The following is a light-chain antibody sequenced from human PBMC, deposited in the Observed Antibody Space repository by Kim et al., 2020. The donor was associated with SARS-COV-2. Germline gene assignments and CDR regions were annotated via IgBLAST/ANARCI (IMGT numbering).Light chain of an antibody. V-gene: IGLV3-21*04. CDR1: NIGSKN. CDR2: YDS. CDR3: QVWDSSSDDYV. Sequence: PGKTARITCGGKNIGSKNVHWYQKRSGQAPVLVIYYDSDRPSGIPERFSGSNSGNTATLAISRVEAGDEADYFCQVWDSSSDDYVFGTGTKVTVL. J-gene: IGLJ1*01.